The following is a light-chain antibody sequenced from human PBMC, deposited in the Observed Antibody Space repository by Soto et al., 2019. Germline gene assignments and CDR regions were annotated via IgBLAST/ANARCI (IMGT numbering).Light chain of an antibody. CDR3: GTWDNSLSAGV. V-gene: IGLV1-51*01. CDR2: DSN. CDR1: SSNIGNND. J-gene: IGLJ2*01. Sequence: QSVLTQPPSLSAAPGQKVTISCSGSSSNIGNNDVSWYQQLPGTAPKLIIYDSNKRPSGIPDQFSGSKSGTSATLGITGLQTGDEADYYCGTWDNSLSAGVFGGGTKLTVL.